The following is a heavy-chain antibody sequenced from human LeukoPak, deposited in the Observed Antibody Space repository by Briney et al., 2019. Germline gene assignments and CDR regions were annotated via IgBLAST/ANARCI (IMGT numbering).Heavy chain of an antibody. D-gene: IGHD6-19*01. J-gene: IGHJ5*02. CDR3: AKGHRYSSGWYWSHWFDP. CDR1: GGSISRGGYY. Sequence: SETLSLTCTVSGGSISRGGYYWNWIRQHPREGLEWIGYFYYSRTTSYNPSLKSRATISVDTSNNQFSLKLSSVTAADTAVYYCAKGHRYSSGWYWSHWFDPWGQGTLVTVSS. CDR2: FYYSRTT. V-gene: IGHV4-31*03.